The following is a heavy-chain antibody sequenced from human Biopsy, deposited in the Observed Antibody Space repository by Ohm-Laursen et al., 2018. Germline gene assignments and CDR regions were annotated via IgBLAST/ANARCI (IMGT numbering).Heavy chain of an antibody. Sequence: GTLSLTCTVSGGSISSSTTYYWAWLRQPPGKGLEWIGSIYNTETTFYNPSLRSQVTISVDTSTNQFSLKVSSVTAADTALYFCARHPTGFWFDPWGHGTLVTVSS. CDR2: IYNTETT. J-gene: IGHJ5*02. CDR3: ARHPTGFWFDP. V-gene: IGHV4-39*01. CDR1: GGSISSSTTYY.